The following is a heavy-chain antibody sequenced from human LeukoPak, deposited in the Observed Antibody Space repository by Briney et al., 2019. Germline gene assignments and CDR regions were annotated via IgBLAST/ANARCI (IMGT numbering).Heavy chain of an antibody. J-gene: IGHJ5*02. CDR3: ASFADIVVVPAAANWFDP. D-gene: IGHD2-2*01. CDR2: ISSSSSYI. CDR1: GFTFSSYS. V-gene: IGHV3-21*01. Sequence: GGSLRLSCAASGFTFSSYSMNWVRQAPGKGLEWVSSISSSSSYIYYADSVKGRLTISRDNAKNSLYLQMNSLRAEDTAVYYCASFADIVVVPAAANWFDPWGQGTLVTVSS.